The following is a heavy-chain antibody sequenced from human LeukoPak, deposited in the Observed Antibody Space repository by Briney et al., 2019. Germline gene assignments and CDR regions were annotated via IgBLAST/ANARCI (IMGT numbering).Heavy chain of an antibody. J-gene: IGHJ5*02. CDR1: GGSISINDYF. D-gene: IGHD1-1*01. V-gene: IGHV4-39*07. CDR3: ARDSLRIQSGTTP. CDR2: VSYRGDT. Sequence: SETLSLTCAVSGGSISINDYFWAWIRQSPGKGLEWIGSVSYRGDTYYNPSLQSRVTISVDTPENQFSLRLNSVTAADTALYYCARDSLRIQSGTTPWGQGTLVTVSS.